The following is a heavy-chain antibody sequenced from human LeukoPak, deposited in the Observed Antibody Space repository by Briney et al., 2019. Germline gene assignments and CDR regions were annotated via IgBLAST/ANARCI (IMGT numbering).Heavy chain of an antibody. D-gene: IGHD2-2*01. CDR1: GGSFSGYY. CDR2: INHSGST. V-gene: IGHV4-34*01. J-gene: IGHJ6*03. CDR3: ARHYCSSTSCSSPRDYYYMDV. Sequence: PSETLSLTCAVYGGSFSGYYWSWIRQPPGKGLEWIGEINHSGSTNYNPSLKSRVTISVDTSKNQFSLKLSSVTAADTAVYYCARHYCSSTSCSSPRDYYYMDVWGKGTTVTVSS.